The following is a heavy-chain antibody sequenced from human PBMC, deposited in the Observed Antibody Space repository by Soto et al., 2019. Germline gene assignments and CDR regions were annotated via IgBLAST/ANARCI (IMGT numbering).Heavy chain of an antibody. V-gene: IGHV2-5*01. CDR2: IYWNDDK. Sequence: ESGPTLVNPTQTLRLTCAFSGFSLSASGASVGWIRQPPGKALEWLAHIYWNDDKRYSPSLRSRLTISKDTSKNQVVLTFTNMDLADTGTYYCVHRLDVPGLAFDPWGQGTLVTVSS. J-gene: IGHJ5*02. CDR3: VHRLDVPGLAFDP. D-gene: IGHD3-10*02. CDR1: GFSLSASGAS.